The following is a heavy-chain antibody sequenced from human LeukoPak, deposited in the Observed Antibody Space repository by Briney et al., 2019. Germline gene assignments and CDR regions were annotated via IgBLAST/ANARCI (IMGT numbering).Heavy chain of an antibody. CDR1: GGSISSGSYY. CDR3: ARVRKSPYYYDSSGYFDY. Sequence: PSETLSLTCTVSGGSISSGSYYWSWIRQPAGKGLEWIGRIYTSGSTNYNPSLKSRVTISVDTSKNQFSLKLSSVTAADTAVYYCARVRKSPYYYDSSGYFDYWGRGTLVTVSS. D-gene: IGHD3-22*01. V-gene: IGHV4-61*02. J-gene: IGHJ4*02. CDR2: IYTSGST.